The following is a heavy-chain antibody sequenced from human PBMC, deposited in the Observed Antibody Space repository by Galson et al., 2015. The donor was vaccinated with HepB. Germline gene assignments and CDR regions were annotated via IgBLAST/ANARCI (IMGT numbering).Heavy chain of an antibody. D-gene: IGHD5-24*01. Sequence: SLRLSCAASGFTFSSYAMHWVRQAPGKGLEWVAVISYDGSNKYYADSVKGRFTISRDNSKNTLYLQMNSLRAEDTAVYYCARDGEMATIFAFDIWGQGTMVTVSS. J-gene: IGHJ3*02. CDR3: ARDGEMATIFAFDI. V-gene: IGHV3-30-3*01. CDR1: GFTFSSYA. CDR2: ISYDGSNK.